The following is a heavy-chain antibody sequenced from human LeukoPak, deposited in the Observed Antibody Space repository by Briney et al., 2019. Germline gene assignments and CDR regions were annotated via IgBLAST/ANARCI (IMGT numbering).Heavy chain of an antibody. CDR3: ASGLERGLPAAPARWFDP. D-gene: IGHD2-2*01. CDR2: IIPIFGTA. CDR1: GGTFSSYA. J-gene: IGHJ5*02. V-gene: IGHV1-69*13. Sequence: SVKVSCKASGGTFSSYAISWVRQVPGQGLEWMGGIIPIFGTANYAQKFQRRVTITADESTSTAYMELSSLRSEDTAVYYCASGLERGLPAAPARWFDPWGQGTLVTVSS.